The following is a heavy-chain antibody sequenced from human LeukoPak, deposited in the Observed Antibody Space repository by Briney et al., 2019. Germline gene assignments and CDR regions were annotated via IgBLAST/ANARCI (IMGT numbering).Heavy chain of an antibody. CDR2: INHSGGT. CDR1: GASFTGDY. Sequence: PSETLSLTCAVYGASFTGDYWSWFRQPPGKGLEWIGEINHSGGTNYNPSLKSRVTISVDTSKNQFSLKLSSVTAADTAVYYCATPSWNAYDVWGQGTMVTVSS. D-gene: IGHD5-12*01. J-gene: IGHJ3*01. CDR3: ATPSWNAYDV. V-gene: IGHV4-34*01.